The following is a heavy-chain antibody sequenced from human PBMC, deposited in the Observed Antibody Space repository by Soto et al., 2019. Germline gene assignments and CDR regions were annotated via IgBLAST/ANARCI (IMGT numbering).Heavy chain of an antibody. V-gene: IGHV1-69*13. CDR3: ARGYNYLSTGYYFDN. D-gene: IGHD3-22*01. J-gene: IGHJ5*02. CDR1: GGVFSNYA. Sequence: SVKVSCKASGGVFSNYALTWVRQAPGQGLEWVGGIVPVFGTPNYAPKFQGRVTVTADESTRTGYMELTSLTSEDTAIYYCARGYNYLSTGYYFDNWGQGTLVTVSS. CDR2: IVPVFGTP.